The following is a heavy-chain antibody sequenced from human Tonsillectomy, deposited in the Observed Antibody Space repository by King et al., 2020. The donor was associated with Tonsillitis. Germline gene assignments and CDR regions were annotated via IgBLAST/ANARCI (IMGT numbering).Heavy chain of an antibody. Sequence: QLQESGPGLVKPSETLSLTCTVSGGSISSYYWSWLRQPPGKGLEWIGYIYYSGSTNYNPSLKSRVTISVDTSKNQFSLKLSSVTAADTAVYYCARHHVRARAHWFDPWGQGTLVTVSS. V-gene: IGHV4-59*08. D-gene: IGHD3-10*02. CDR3: ARHHVRARAHWFDP. CDR2: IYYSGST. CDR1: GGSISSYY. J-gene: IGHJ5*02.